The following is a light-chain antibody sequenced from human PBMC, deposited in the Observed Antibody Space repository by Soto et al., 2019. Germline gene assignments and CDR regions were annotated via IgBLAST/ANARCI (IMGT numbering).Light chain of an antibody. CDR1: SSDVGGYNY. Sequence: QSVLTQPASVSGSPGQSITISCTGTSSDVGGYNYVSWYQQHPGKAPKFMIYDVSNRPSGVSNRFSGSKSGNTASLTISGLQFEDEADYYCCSYTTSNTRQIVFGTGTKVTVL. V-gene: IGLV2-14*03. CDR3: CSYTTSNTRQIV. J-gene: IGLJ1*01. CDR2: DVS.